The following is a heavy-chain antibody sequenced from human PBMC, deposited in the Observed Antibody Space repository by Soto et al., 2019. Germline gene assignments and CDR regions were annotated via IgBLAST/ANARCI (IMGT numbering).Heavy chain of an antibody. J-gene: IGHJ6*02. D-gene: IGHD6-13*01. V-gene: IGHV4-39*01. Sequence: SETLSLTCTVSGGSISSSSYYWGWIRQPPGKGLEWIGSIYYSGSTYYNPSLKSRVTISVDTSKNQFSLKLSSVTAADTAVYYCARPYSSSWYVRGKNYYYYGMDVWGQGTMVT. CDR2: IYYSGST. CDR1: GGSISSSSYY. CDR3: ARPYSSSWYVRGKNYYYYGMDV.